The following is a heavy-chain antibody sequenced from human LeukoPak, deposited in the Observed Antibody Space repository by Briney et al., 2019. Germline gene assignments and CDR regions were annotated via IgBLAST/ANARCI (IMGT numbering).Heavy chain of an antibody. J-gene: IGHJ4*02. CDR2: INPNSGGT. Sequence: ASVKVSCKASGYTFTGYYMHWVRQAPGRGLEWMGWINPNSGGTNYAQKFQGRVTMTRDTSISTAYMELSRLRSDDTAVYYCARVHRAVAGYPGYWGQGTLVTVSS. V-gene: IGHV1-2*02. CDR1: GYTFTGYY. CDR3: ARVHRAVAGYPGY. D-gene: IGHD6-19*01.